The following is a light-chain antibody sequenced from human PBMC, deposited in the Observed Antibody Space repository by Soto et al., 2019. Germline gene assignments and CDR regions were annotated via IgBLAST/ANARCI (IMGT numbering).Light chain of an antibody. CDR3: QKYNNWPLA. CDR1: QSVSTSY. V-gene: IGKV3D-20*02. CDR2: GAS. J-gene: IGKJ1*01. Sequence: ETVLTQSPATLSLSPGERATLSCRASQSVSTSYLAWYQQKPGQAPRLLIYGASSRATGIPDRFSGSGSGTDFTLTISSLQSEDFAVYYCQKYNNWPLAFGQGTKVDIK.